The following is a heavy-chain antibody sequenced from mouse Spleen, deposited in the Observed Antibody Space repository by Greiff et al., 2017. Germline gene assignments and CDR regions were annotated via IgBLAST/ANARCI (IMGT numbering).Heavy chain of an antibody. V-gene: IGHV5-16*01. Sequence: DVHLVESEGGLVQPGSSMKLSCTASGFTFSDYYMAWVRQVPEKGLEWVANINYDGSSTYYLDSLKSRFIISRDNAKNILYLQMSSLKSEDTATYYCAREGGTTALFDYWGQGTTLTVSS. D-gene: IGHD1-2*01. CDR3: AREGGTTALFDY. CDR1: GFTFSDYY. CDR2: INYDGSST. J-gene: IGHJ2*01.